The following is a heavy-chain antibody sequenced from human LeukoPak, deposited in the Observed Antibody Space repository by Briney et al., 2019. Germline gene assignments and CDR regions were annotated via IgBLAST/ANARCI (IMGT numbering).Heavy chain of an antibody. D-gene: IGHD3-10*01. CDR1: GYTFTNYY. CDR2: INPSGSST. CDR3: ARDIFMVRGVITEVAFDY. V-gene: IGHV1-46*01. J-gene: IGHJ4*02. Sequence: ASVKDSCKASGYTFTNYYMHWVRQAPGQGLEWMGIINPSGSSTSYAQKFQGRVTMTRDTSTSTAYMELSSLRSEDTAVYYCARDIFMVRGVITEVAFDYWGQGTLVTVSS.